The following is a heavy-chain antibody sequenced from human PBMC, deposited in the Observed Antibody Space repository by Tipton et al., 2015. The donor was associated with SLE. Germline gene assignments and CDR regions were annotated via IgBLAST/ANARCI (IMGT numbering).Heavy chain of an antibody. J-gene: IGHJ6*02. Sequence: TLSLTCAVYGGSFSGYYWSWIRQPPGKGLEWIGEINHSGSTNYNPSLKSRVTISVDTSKNQFSLKLSSVTAADTAVYYCARGEFVVVVAATYYYYDMDVWGQGSTVTVSS. CDR3: ARGEFVVVVAATYYYYDMDV. D-gene: IGHD2-15*01. CDR1: GGSFSGYY. V-gene: IGHV4-34*01. CDR2: INHSGST.